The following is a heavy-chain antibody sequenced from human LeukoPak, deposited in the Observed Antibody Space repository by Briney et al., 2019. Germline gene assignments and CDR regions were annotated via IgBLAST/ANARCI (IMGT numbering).Heavy chain of an antibody. Sequence: SQTLSLTCTVSGGSISSGSYYWSWIRQPAGKGLEGIVRIYTSGSTNYNPSLKSRVTISVDTSKNQFSLKLSSVTAADTAVYYCARVTMTGYYYYYMDVWGKGTTVTVSS. CDR2: IYTSGST. J-gene: IGHJ6*03. CDR1: GGSISSGSYY. D-gene: IGHD3-22*01. V-gene: IGHV4-61*02. CDR3: ARVTMTGYYYYYMDV.